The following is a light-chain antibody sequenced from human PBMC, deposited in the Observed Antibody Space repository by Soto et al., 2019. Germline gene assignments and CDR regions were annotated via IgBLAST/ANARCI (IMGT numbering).Light chain of an antibody. V-gene: IGLV2-14*01. Sequence: QSALTQPASVSGSPGQSITISCTGTSSDVGAYNYVSWYQQHPGEAPRLMIYDVSYRPSGVSNRFSGSKSGNTASLTISGLRAEDEAEYYCSSYSSPSYAIFGGGTKVT. J-gene: IGLJ2*01. CDR1: SSDVGAYNY. CDR3: SSYSSPSYAI. CDR2: DVS.